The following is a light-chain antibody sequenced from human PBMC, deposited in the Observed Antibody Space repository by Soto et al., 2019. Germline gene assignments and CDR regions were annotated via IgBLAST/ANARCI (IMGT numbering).Light chain of an antibody. V-gene: IGKV3-20*01. J-gene: IGKJ1*01. Sequence: EVVLTQSPGTLSLSPGERATLFCRASQSVSSSYFAWYQQKPGQAPRLLIYGASSRANGIPDRFSGSGSGTDFTLTISRVEPEDFAVYICQQYDNSPWTFGQGTKVEIK. CDR3: QQYDNSPWT. CDR1: QSVSSSY. CDR2: GAS.